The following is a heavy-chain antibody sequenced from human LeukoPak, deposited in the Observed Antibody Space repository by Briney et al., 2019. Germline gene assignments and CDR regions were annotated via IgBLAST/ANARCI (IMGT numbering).Heavy chain of an antibody. CDR1: GGSISSYY. V-gene: IGHV4-4*07. Sequence: PSETLSPTCTVSGGSISSYYWSWIRQPAGKGLEWIGRIYTRGSTNYNPSLKSRVTMSVDTSKNQFSLKLSSVTAADTAVYYCARGETLSGYDFLDYWGQGTLVTVSS. CDR3: ARGETLSGYDFLDY. J-gene: IGHJ4*02. D-gene: IGHD5-12*01. CDR2: IYTRGST.